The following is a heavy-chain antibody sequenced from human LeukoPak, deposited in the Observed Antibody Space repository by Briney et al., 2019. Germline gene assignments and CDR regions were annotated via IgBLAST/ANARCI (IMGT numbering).Heavy chain of an antibody. Sequence: SETLSLTCNVSGGSIRGYYWSWIRQPPEKGLEWLGYIYSSGSTNYNPSLKSRVTMSVDTSKNQFSLKMSSVTAADTAVYYCARVFDSGSQAYFYYMDVWGKGTTVIISS. D-gene: IGHD3-10*01. CDR3: ARVFDSGSQAYFYYMDV. CDR2: IYSSGST. CDR1: GGSIRGYY. V-gene: IGHV4-59*01. J-gene: IGHJ6*03.